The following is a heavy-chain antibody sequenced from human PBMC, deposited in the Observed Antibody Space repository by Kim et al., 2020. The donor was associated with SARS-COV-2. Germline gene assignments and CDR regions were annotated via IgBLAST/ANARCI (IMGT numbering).Heavy chain of an antibody. Sequence: GGSLRLSCAASGFTFSSYGMHWVRQAPGQGLEWVAVISYDGSNKYYADSVKGRFTISRDNSKNTLYLQMNSLRAEDTAVYYCASNRNYYDSGSYILDYWGQGTLVTVSS. D-gene: IGHD3-10*01. V-gene: IGHV3-30*03. CDR1: GFTFSSYG. CDR3: ASNRNYYDSGSYILDY. CDR2: ISYDGSNK. J-gene: IGHJ4*02.